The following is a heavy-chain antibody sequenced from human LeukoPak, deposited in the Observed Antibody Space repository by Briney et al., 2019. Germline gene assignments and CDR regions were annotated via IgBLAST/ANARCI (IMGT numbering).Heavy chain of an antibody. CDR1: GYSISSGYY. CDR2: IYHSGST. Sequence: PSETLSLTCDVSGYSISSGYYWGWIRQPPGKGLEWIGSIYHSGSTYYNPSLKSRVIISVDTSKNQFSLRLSSVTAADTAVYYCARNMSTVTPGAFDIWGQGTVVTVSS. CDR3: ARNMSTVTPGAFDI. J-gene: IGHJ3*02. V-gene: IGHV4-38-2*01. D-gene: IGHD4-17*01.